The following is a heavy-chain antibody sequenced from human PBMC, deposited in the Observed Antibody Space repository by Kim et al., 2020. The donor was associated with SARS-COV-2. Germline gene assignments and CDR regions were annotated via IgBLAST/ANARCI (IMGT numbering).Heavy chain of an antibody. V-gene: IGHV3-30*07. J-gene: IGHJ6*02. Sequence: QADSVKGRFTISRDISKNTLYLQMNSLRVEDTAVYYCARDLSVGYYYGMDVWGQGTTVTVSS. CDR3: ARDLSVGYYYGMDV. D-gene: IGHD1-26*01.